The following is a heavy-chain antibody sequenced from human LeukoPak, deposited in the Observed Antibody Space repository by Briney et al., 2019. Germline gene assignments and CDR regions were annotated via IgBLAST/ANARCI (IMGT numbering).Heavy chain of an antibody. CDR3: ARDQYDFWSGPLPNFDY. CDR1: GFTFSSYW. Sequence: PGGSLRLSCAASGFTFSSYWMHWVRQAPGKGLVWVSRINGDGSSTSYADSVKGRFTISRDNAKSTLYLQMNSLRAEDTAVYYCARDQYDFWSGPLPNFDYWGQGTLVTVSS. J-gene: IGHJ4*02. D-gene: IGHD3-3*01. CDR2: INGDGSST. V-gene: IGHV3-74*01.